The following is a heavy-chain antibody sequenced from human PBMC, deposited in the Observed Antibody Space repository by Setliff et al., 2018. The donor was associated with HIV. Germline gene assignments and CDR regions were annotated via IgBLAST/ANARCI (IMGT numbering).Heavy chain of an antibody. D-gene: IGHD5-18*01. V-gene: IGHV4-34*01. J-gene: IGHJ6*03. CDR2: INHSGST. CDR1: GGSFSGYY. CDR3: ARGGRGYSYGYYPYYYYMDV. Sequence: PSETLSLTCAVYGGSFSGYYWSWIRQPPGKGLEWIGEINHSGSTNYNPSLKSRVTISVDTSKNQFSLKLSSVTAADTAVYYCARGGRGYSYGYYPYYYYMDVWGKGTTVTVSS.